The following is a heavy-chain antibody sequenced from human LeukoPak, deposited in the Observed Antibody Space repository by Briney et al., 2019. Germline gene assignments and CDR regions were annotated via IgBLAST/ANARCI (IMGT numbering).Heavy chain of an antibody. CDR3: ARTSDYNWFDP. CDR2: IYYRVTS. Sequence: PSETLSLTCAVYGGSFSGYYWSWIRQPPGKGLEWIGYIYYRVTSDYNPSLKSRVTMSVDMSTRQISLKLSSVTAADTAVYYCARTSDYNWFDPWGQGTLVTVSS. V-gene: IGHV4-59*01. D-gene: IGHD3-3*01. CDR1: GGSFSGYY. J-gene: IGHJ5*02.